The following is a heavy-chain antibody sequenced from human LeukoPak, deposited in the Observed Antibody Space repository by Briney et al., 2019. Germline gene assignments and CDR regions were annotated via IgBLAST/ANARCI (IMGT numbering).Heavy chain of an antibody. CDR2: IYSGGST. CDR3: ARAQTGPLYYYYGMDV. Sequence: GSLRLSCAASGFTVSSNYMSWVRQAPGKGLEWVSVIYSGGSTYYADSVKGRFTISRDNSKNTLYLQMNSLRAEDTAVYYCARAQTGPLYYYYGMDVWGQGTTVTVSS. J-gene: IGHJ6*02. V-gene: IGHV3-66*01. D-gene: IGHD1-1*01. CDR1: GFTVSSNY.